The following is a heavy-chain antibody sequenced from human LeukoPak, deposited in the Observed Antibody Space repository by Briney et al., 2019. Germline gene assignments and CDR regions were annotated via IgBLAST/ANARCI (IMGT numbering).Heavy chain of an antibody. V-gene: IGHV3-21*01. CDR3: ARDMKEITIFGVDPFDY. J-gene: IGHJ4*02. CDR1: GFTFSSYA. Sequence: PGGSLRLSCAASGFTFSSYAMHWVRQAPGKGLEWVSSISSSSSYIYYADSVKGRFTISRDNAKNSLYLQMNSLRAEDTAVYYCARDMKEITIFGVDPFDYWGQGTLVTVSS. CDR2: ISSSSSYI. D-gene: IGHD3-3*01.